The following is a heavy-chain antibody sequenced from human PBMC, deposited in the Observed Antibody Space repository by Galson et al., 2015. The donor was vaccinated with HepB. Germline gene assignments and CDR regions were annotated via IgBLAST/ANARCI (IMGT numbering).Heavy chain of an antibody. Sequence: SLRLSCAASGFKFSTYWMSWVRQAPGKGLEWVANVNQDGSEKYYVGSVKGRFTISRDNARNSVYLQMNSLRAEDTAIYYCAREPKFDWLSYGLDHWGQGSLVTVSS. V-gene: IGHV3-7*03. J-gene: IGHJ4*02. CDR3: AREPKFDWLSYGLDH. D-gene: IGHD3-9*01. CDR2: VNQDGSEK. CDR1: GFKFSTYW.